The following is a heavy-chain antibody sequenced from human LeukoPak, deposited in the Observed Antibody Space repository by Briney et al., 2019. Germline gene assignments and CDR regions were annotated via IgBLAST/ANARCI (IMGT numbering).Heavy chain of an antibody. CDR3: ACVAQVVTATQGSFDY. D-gene: IGHD2-21*02. V-gene: IGHV1-18*01. Sequence: ASVKVSCKASGYTFTSYGISWVRQAPGQGLEWMGWNSAYNGNTNYAQKLQGRVTMTTDTSTSTAYMELRRLRSDDTDVYNCACVAQVVTATQGSFDYWGQGTLGTVSS. CDR1: GYTFTSYG. CDR2: NSAYNGNT. J-gene: IGHJ4*02.